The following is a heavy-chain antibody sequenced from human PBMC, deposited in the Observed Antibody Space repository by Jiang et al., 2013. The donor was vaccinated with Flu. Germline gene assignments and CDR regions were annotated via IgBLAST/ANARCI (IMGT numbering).Heavy chain of an antibody. J-gene: IGHJ6*03. Sequence: SVRVTCKASGGTFRSYGINWLRQAPGQGLEWMGAIVPIFGTTNFAQKFQGRVTITADESTSTAYMELSSLRSEDTAVYYCAGGVGSYYYMDVWGKGTTVTVSS. CDR3: AGGVGSYYYMDV. CDR2: IVPIFGTT. CDR1: GGTFRSYG. V-gene: IGHV1-69*01.